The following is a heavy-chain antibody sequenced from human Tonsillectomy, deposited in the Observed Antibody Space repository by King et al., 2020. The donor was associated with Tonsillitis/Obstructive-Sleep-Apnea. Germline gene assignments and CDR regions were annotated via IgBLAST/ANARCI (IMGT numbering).Heavy chain of an antibody. V-gene: IGHV3-23*04. J-gene: IGHJ3*01. CDR1: GFTFSTYA. CDR2: ISGSGDST. Sequence: VQLVESGGGLVQPGGSLRLSCAASGFTFSTYAINWVRQAPGKGLEWVSSISGSGDSTCYTDSVKGRFTISRDNSKNTLYLQMNSLRAEDTAVYHCAKQFPYYYGSGSYSNGSFDVWGQGTVVTVSS. D-gene: IGHD3-10*01. CDR3: AKQFPYYYGSGSYSNGSFDV.